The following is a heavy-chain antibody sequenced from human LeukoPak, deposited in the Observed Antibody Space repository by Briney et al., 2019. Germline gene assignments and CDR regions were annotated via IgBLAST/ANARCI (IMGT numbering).Heavy chain of an antibody. J-gene: IGHJ6*02. CDR1: GFTFDDYA. CDR3: AKAPAAATTYYYGMDV. CDR2: ISWNSGSI. D-gene: IGHD6-13*01. V-gene: IGHV3-9*01. Sequence: PGGSLRLSCAASGFTFDDYAMHWVRQAPGKGLEWVSGISWNSGSIGYADSVKGRFTISRDNSKNTLFLHMNSLRVEDTAVYYCAKAPAAATTYYYGMDVWGQGTTVTVSS.